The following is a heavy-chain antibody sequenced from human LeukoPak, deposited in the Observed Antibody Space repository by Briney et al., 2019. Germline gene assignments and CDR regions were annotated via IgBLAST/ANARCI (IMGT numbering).Heavy chain of an antibody. V-gene: IGHV4-39*01. CDR2: IYYSGST. J-gene: IGHJ4*02. Sequence: SETLSLTCGVSGGSITNTNYWTWVRQPPGKGLEWIGSIYYSGSTYYNPSLKSRVTISVDTSKNQFSLKLSSVTATDTAVYYCARHQAVAAPNYWGQGTLVTVSS. D-gene: IGHD6-19*01. CDR3: ARHQAVAAPNY. CDR1: GGSITNTNY.